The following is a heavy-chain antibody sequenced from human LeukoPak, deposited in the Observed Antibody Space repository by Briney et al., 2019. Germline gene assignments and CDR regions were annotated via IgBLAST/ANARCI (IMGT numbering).Heavy chain of an antibody. J-gene: IGHJ4*02. CDR3: ARDRTGYCTSITCASGVASY. CDR2: IKQDGSEK. D-gene: IGHD2-2*01. Sequence: GGSLRLSCAASGFTFSSYWMSWVRQAPGKGLEWVANIKQDGSEKYYVDSVKGRFTISRDNAKKSLYLQMNSLRVENTAVYYCARDRTGYCTSITCASGVASYWGQGTLVTVSS. CDR1: GFTFSSYW. V-gene: IGHV3-7*01.